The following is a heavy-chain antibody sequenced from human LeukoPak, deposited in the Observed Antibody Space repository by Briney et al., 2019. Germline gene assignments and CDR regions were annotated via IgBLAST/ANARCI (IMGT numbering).Heavy chain of an antibody. D-gene: IGHD6-13*01. CDR3: ARDNISSSWSFDY. V-gene: IGHV3-64*01. Sequence: GGSLRLSCAASGFTFSSYAMSWVRQAPGKGLEWVSAISSNGGSTYYANSVKGRFTISRDNSKNTLYLQMGSLRAEDMAVYYCARDNISSSWSFDYWGQGTLVTVSS. CDR1: GFTFSSYA. CDR2: ISSNGGST. J-gene: IGHJ4*02.